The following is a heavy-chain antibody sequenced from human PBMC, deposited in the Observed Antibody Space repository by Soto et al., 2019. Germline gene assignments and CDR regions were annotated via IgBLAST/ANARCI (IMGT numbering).Heavy chain of an antibody. CDR1: GGSISSSNW. D-gene: IGHD3-16*02. V-gene: IGHV4-4*02. J-gene: IGHJ6*02. CDR3: ARVPKGYMKYYYGMDV. Sequence: PSETLSLTCAVSGGSISSSNWWSWVRQPPGKGLEWIGEIYHSGSTNYNPSLKSRVTISVDKSKNQFSLKLSSVTAADTAVYYCARVPKGYMKYYYGMDVWGRGTLVTVSS. CDR2: IYHSGST.